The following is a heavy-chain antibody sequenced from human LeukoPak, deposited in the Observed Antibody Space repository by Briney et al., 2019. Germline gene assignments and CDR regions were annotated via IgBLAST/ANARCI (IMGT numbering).Heavy chain of an antibody. D-gene: IGHD6-25*01. CDR1: GGSFSVYY. CDR3: ARGTGGYRSNWFDP. V-gene: IGHV4-34*01. CDR2: INHSGST. Sequence: PSETLSLTCAVYGGSFSVYYWSWIRQPPGKGLEWIGEINHSGSTNYNPSLKSRVTISVDTSKNQFSLKLSSVTAADTAVYYCARGTGGYRSNWFDPWGQGTLVTVSS. J-gene: IGHJ5*02.